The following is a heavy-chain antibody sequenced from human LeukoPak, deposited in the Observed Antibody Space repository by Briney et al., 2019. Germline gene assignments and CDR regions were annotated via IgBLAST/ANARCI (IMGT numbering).Heavy chain of an antibody. Sequence: PGGSLRLSCAASGFTFSSYWMSWVRQATGKGLEWVANIKQDGSEKYYVDSVKGRFTISRDNAKNSLYLQMNSLRAEDTAVYYCARDPRYCSSTSCHDAFDIWGQGTMVTVSS. D-gene: IGHD2-2*01. V-gene: IGHV3-7*01. CDR2: IKQDGSEK. CDR3: ARDPRYCSSTSCHDAFDI. CDR1: GFTFSSYW. J-gene: IGHJ3*02.